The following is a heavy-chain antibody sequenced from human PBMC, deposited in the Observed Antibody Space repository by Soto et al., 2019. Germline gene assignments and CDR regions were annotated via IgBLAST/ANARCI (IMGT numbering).Heavy chain of an antibody. Sequence: EVQLVESGGGLVQPGGSLRLSCAASGFTFSSFWMSWVRQAPGKGLEWVANIKQDGSEKYYVDSVKGRFTISRDNGKNSLYLQMNSLRAEDTAVYYCARDLYAAAAKRHDYWGQGTLVTVSS. V-gene: IGHV3-7*01. D-gene: IGHD6-13*01. CDR3: ARDLYAAAAKRHDY. J-gene: IGHJ4*02. CDR1: GFTFSSFW. CDR2: IKQDGSEK.